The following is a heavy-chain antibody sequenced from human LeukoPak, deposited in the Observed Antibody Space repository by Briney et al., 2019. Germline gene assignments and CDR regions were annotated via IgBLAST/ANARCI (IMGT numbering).Heavy chain of an antibody. D-gene: IGHD2-15*01. CDR3: TTSRPYSALDY. J-gene: IGHJ4*02. V-gene: IGHV3-72*01. CDR1: GLTLSDHY. Sequence: GGSLRLSCAASGLTLSDHYMDWVRQAPGKGLEWVGHIRNKANSYTIEYAASVKGRFTISRDDSKNSLYLQMNSLKTEDTAVYYCTTSRPYSALDYWGQGTLVTVSS. CDR2: IRNKANSYTI.